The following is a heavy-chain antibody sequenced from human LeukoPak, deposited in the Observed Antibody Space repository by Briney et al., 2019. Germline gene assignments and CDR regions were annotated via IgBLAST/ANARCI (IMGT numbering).Heavy chain of an antibody. CDR3: ARDFTTNYDFWSGYTIDY. D-gene: IGHD3-3*01. Sequence: ASVKVSCKASGYTFTGYYMHWVRQAPGQGLEWMGWINPNSGGTNYAQKFQGRVTMTRDTSISTAYMELSRLRSDDTAVYYCARDFTTNYDFWSGYTIDYWGQGTLVTVSS. J-gene: IGHJ4*02. V-gene: IGHV1-2*02. CDR1: GYTFTGYY. CDR2: INPNSGGT.